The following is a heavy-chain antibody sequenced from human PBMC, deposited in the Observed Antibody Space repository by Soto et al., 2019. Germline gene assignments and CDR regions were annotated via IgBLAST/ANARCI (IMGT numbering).Heavy chain of an antibody. D-gene: IGHD3-16*02. CDR3: AKAMITFGGVIGDFDL. J-gene: IGHJ2*01. CDR1: GFTFDDYA. Sequence: EVQLVESGGGLVQPGRSLRLSCAASGFTFDDYAMHWVRQAPGKGLEWVSGISWNSGSICYADSVKGRFTISRDNAKNSLYLQMNSLRAEDTALYYCAKAMITFGGVIGDFDLWGRGTLVTVSS. CDR2: ISWNSGSI. V-gene: IGHV3-9*01.